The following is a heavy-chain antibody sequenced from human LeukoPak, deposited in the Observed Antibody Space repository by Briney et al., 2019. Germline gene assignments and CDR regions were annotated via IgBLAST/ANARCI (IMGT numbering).Heavy chain of an antibody. D-gene: IGHD2-15*01. CDR2: FHYSGST. J-gene: IGHJ5*02. V-gene: IGHV4-38-2*02. Sequence: PSETLSLTCTVSGYSISSAYYWGWIRQPPGKGLEWIGSFHYSGSTYYNPSLKSRVTISVDTSKNQFSLKLTSVTAADTTVYYCARGLGYCSGGSCYGRLFDPWGQGTLVTVSS. CDR3: ARGLGYCSGGSCYGRLFDP. CDR1: GYSISSAYY.